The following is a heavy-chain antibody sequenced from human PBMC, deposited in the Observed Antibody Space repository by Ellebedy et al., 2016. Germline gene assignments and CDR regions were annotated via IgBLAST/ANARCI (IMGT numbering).Heavy chain of an antibody. D-gene: IGHD3-10*01. Sequence: SETLSLTXSVSGDSLSSSSYYWNSIRQPAADGLEWIGRVHIRGLTNYNPSLKSRLTMSVDTSKNQFSLRLSSVTAADTAVYYCVRDLLFSGSRRVLDWGQGTLVAVSS. J-gene: IGHJ4*02. CDR3: VRDLLFSGSRRVLD. CDR1: GDSLSSSSYY. V-gene: IGHV4-61*02. CDR2: VHIRGLT.